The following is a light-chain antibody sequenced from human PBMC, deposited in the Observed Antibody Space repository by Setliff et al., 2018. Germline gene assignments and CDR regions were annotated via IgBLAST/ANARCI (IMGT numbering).Light chain of an antibody. CDR1: SSDVGGYNY. V-gene: IGLV2-14*01. CDR2: NVG. Sequence: QSVLTQPASVSGSPGQSITISCTGTSSDVGGYNYVSWYQQHPGKAPKLMTYNVGNRPSGVSNRFSGSKSGNTASLTISGLQAEDEADYYCCSHTISSTRVFGTGTKVT. J-gene: IGLJ1*01. CDR3: CSHTISSTRV.